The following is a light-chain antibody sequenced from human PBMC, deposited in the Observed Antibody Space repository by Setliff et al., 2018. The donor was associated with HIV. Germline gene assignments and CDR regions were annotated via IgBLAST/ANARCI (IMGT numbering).Light chain of an antibody. CDR1: SSNIKSNT. J-gene: IGLJ1*01. Sequence: QSALTQPPSASGTPGQRVTISCSGGSSNIKSNTVNWYQQLPGTAPKLLIYSDNQRPSGVPDRFSGSKSGTSASLAISGLQSEDEADCYCAAWDDSLNGYVFGTGTKVTVL. V-gene: IGLV1-44*01. CDR2: SDN. CDR3: AAWDDSLNGYV.